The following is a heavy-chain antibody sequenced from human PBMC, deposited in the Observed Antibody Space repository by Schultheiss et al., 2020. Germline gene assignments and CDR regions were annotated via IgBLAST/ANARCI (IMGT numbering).Heavy chain of an antibody. V-gene: IGHV1-3*01. Sequence: AAVKVSCKASGYTFTSYAMHWVRQAPGQRLEWMGWINAGNGNTKYSQKFQGRVTITRDTSASTAYMELSSLRAEDTAVYYCARDLRDGYFDYWGQGTLVTVSS. J-gene: IGHJ4*02. CDR3: ARDLRDGYFDY. CDR2: INAGNGNT. CDR1: GYTFTSYA.